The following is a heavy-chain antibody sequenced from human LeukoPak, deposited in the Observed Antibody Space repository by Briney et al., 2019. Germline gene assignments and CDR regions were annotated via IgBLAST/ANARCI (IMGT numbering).Heavy chain of an antibody. J-gene: IGHJ6*02. CDR1: GGSISSGGYY. V-gene: IGHV4-31*03. D-gene: IGHD2-2*03. CDR2: IYYSGST. CDR3: ARANWIFEYYGMDV. Sequence: PSETLSLTCTVSGGSISSGGYYWSWIRQHPGKGLEWIGYIYYSGSTYYNPSLKSRVTISVDTSKNQFSLKLSSVTAADTAVYYCARANWIFEYYGMDVWGQGTTATVSS.